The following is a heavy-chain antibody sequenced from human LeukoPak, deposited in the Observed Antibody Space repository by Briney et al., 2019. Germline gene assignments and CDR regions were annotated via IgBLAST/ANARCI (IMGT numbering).Heavy chain of an antibody. Sequence: GGSLRLSCAASGFGFSNFWMHWVRQAPGKGLEWVSHIKTDGSITAYADSVKGRFTISRDNAKNTLYLHMNSLKGEDTATYFCTREADPAFSASSSPDFWGQGTPVTVS. J-gene: IGHJ4*02. CDR2: IKTDGSIT. CDR1: GFGFSNFW. D-gene: IGHD6-6*01. V-gene: IGHV3-74*01. CDR3: TREADPAFSASSSPDF.